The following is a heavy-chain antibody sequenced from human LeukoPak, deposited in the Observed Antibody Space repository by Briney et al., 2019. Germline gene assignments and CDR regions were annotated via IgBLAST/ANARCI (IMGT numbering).Heavy chain of an antibody. J-gene: IGHJ6*03. CDR1: GFTFSSYA. CDR3: ARERRQWLVSRYYYYMDV. Sequence: GGSLRLSCAASGFTFSSYAMHWVRQAPGKGLEYVSAISSNGGSTYYANSVKGRFTISRDNSKNTLYLQMGSLRAEDMAVYYCARERRQWLVSRYYYYMDVWGKGTTVTVSS. CDR2: ISSNGGST. V-gene: IGHV3-64*01. D-gene: IGHD6-19*01.